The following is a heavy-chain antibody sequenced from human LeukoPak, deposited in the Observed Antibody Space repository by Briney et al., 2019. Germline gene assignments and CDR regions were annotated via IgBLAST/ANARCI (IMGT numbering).Heavy chain of an antibody. J-gene: IGHJ5*02. V-gene: IGHV4-59*01. CDR1: GDSISPYY. D-gene: IGHD3-9*01. CDR2: IYYSGDT. CDR3: ARDLGDILTGYHLRGWFDP. Sequence: PSETLSLTCTVSGDSISPYYWSWIRHPPGKGLEWIGYIYYSGDTNYNPSLKSRVTMSVDTSKNQFSLKLSSVTAADTAVYYCARDLGDILTGYHLRGWFDPWGQGTLVTVSS.